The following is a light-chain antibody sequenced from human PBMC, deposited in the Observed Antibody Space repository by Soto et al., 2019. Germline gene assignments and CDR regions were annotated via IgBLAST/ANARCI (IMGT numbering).Light chain of an antibody. V-gene: IGKV1-6*01. J-gene: IGKJ2*01. Sequence: AIQMTQSPSSLSASVGDRVTITCRASQGIRNDLGWYQQKPGKAPKLLIFAASSLQSGVPSRFSGSGSGTDFALTISSLRPEDFATYYCLQDYNYPYTFGQGTKLEIK. CDR2: AAS. CDR3: LQDYNYPYT. CDR1: QGIRND.